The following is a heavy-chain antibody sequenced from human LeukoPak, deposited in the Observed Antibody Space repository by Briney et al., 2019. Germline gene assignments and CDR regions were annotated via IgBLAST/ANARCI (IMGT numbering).Heavy chain of an antibody. V-gene: IGHV4-59*12. CDR1: GGSISSYY. CDR3: ARDALGYCSSTSCYRKRRYYFDY. J-gene: IGHJ4*02. CDR2: IYYSGST. Sequence: PSETLSLTCTVSGGSISSYYWSWIRQPPGKGLEWIGYIYYSGSTNYNPSLKSRVTISVDTSKNQFSLKLSSVTAADTAVYYCARDALGYCSSTSCYRKRRYYFDYWGQGTLVTVSS. D-gene: IGHD2-2*02.